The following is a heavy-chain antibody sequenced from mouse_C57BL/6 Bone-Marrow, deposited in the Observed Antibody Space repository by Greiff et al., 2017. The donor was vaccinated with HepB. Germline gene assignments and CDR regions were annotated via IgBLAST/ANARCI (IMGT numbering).Heavy chain of an antibody. V-gene: IGHV3-6*01. Sequence: EVHLVESGPGLVKPSQSLSLTCSVTGYSITSGYYWNWIRQFPGNKLEWMGYISYDGSNNYNPSLKNRISITRDTSKNQFFLKLNSVTTEDTATYYCAREGDYDGLDYWGQGTTLTVSS. J-gene: IGHJ2*01. D-gene: IGHD2-4*01. CDR3: AREGDYDGLDY. CDR2: ISYDGSN. CDR1: GYSITSGYY.